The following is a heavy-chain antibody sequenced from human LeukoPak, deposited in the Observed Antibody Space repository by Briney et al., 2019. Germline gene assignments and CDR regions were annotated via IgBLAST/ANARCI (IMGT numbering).Heavy chain of an antibody. CDR3: ARGRMVREDKNFDY. Sequence: SETLSLTCAVSGASITSGDYSWNWMRQPPGKGLEWIGYIYHTGNTFYNPSLKSRVTISVDRSRNQFSLKLSSVTAADTAVYYCARGRMVREDKNFDYWGQGTLVTVSS. CDR1: GASITSGDYS. J-gene: IGHJ4*02. D-gene: IGHD3-10*01. V-gene: IGHV4-30-2*01. CDR2: IYHTGNT.